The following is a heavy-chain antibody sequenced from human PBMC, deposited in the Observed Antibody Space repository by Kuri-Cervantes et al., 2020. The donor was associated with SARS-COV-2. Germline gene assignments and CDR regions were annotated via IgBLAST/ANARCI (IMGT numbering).Heavy chain of an antibody. J-gene: IGHJ5*02. CDR1: GYSFTSYW. CDR3: ARQIVVVPAAIYWFDP. V-gene: IGHV5-51*01. D-gene: IGHD2-2*01. CDR2: IYPGDSDT. Sequence: KVSCKGSGYSFTSYWIGWVRQMPGKGLEWMGIIYPGDSDTRCSPSFQGQVTISADKSISTAYLQWSSLKASDTAMHYCARQIVVVPAAIYWFDPWGQGTLVTVSS.